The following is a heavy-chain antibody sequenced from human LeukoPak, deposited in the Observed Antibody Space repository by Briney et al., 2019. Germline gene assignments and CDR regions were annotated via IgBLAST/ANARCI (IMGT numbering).Heavy chain of an antibody. V-gene: IGHV1-69*13. CDR3: ARPKNQYSYGRGDAFDI. D-gene: IGHD5-18*01. J-gene: IGHJ3*02. CDR1: GGTFSSYA. Sequence: SVKVSCKASGGTFSSYAISWVRQAPGQGLEWMGGIIPIFGTANYAQKFQGRVTITADESTSTAYMELSSLRSEDTAVYYCARPKNQYSYGRGDAFDIWGQGTMVTVSS. CDR2: IIPIFGTA.